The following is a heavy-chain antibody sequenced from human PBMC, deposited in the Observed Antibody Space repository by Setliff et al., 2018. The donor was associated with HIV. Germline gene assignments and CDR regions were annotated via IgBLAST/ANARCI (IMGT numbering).Heavy chain of an antibody. CDR3: ARVESGSDY. Sequence: ASVKVSCKASGYTFTGYYIHWVRQAPGQGLEWMGWINPSSAGTKYAQKFQDRVSMIRDTSITTAYMALSRLTSDDTAVYFCARVESGSDYWGQGTLVTVSS. J-gene: IGHJ4*02. CDR1: GYTFTGYY. V-gene: IGHV1-2*02. CDR2: INPSSAGT. D-gene: IGHD5-12*01.